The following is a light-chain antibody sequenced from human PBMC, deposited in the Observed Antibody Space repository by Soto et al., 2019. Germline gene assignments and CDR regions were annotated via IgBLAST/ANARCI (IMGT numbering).Light chain of an antibody. J-gene: IGKJ4*01. CDR3: QQRENWPLT. CDR2: DAS. V-gene: IGKV3-11*01. CDR1: QSVNTF. Sequence: EIVLTQSPATLSSSPGERATLSCRASQSVNTFLAWYQQRAGQAPRLVIYDASRRATGIPARFSGSGSGTDVTLTISSLEPEDFAVYYCQQRENWPLTFGGGTKVEIK.